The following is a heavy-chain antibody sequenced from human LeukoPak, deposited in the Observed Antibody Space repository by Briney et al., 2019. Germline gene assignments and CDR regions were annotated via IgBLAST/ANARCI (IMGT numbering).Heavy chain of an antibody. CDR3: ARERIVVVPAATYNYGMDV. CDR1: GFTFSSYS. Sequence: GGSLRLSCAASGFTFSSYSMNWVRQAPGKGLEWVSSISSSSSYIYYADSVKGRFTISRDNAKNSLYLQMNSLRAEDTAVYYCARERIVVVPAATYNYGMDVWGQGTTVTVSS. CDR2: ISSSSSYI. J-gene: IGHJ6*02. D-gene: IGHD2-2*01. V-gene: IGHV3-21*01.